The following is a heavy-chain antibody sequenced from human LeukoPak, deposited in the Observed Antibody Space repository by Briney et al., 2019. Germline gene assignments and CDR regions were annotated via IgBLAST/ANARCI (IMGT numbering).Heavy chain of an antibody. CDR1: GGSISNSSYY. J-gene: IGHJ5*02. D-gene: IGHD6-25*01. CDR2: IYYSGST. CDR3: AKVLTAAGLDL. V-gene: IGHV4-39*01. Sequence: SETLSLTCTVSGGSISNSSYYWGWIRQPPGKGLEWIGSIYYSGSTYYNPSLKSRVTISVETSKNQFSLKVSSVTAADTAFYYCAKVLTAAGLDLWGQGILVTVSS.